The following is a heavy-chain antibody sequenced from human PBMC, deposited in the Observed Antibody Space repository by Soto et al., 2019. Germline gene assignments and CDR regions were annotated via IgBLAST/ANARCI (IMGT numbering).Heavy chain of an antibody. D-gene: IGHD6-13*01. CDR2: FYPGDSNI. CDR1: GYTFTTYW. V-gene: IGHV5-51*01. CDR3: ARRRAGNPDDWFDP. J-gene: IGHJ5*02. Sequence: GESLKISCRGSGYTFTTYWIGWVRQMPGRGLEWMGMFYPGDSNIKYSPSFQGHVTISADKSINTAYLQWISLKASDTAMYYCARRRAGNPDDWFDPWGQGTLVTVSS.